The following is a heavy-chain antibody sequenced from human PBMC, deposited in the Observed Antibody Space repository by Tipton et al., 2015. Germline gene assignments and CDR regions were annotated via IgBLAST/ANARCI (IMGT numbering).Heavy chain of an antibody. Sequence: SLRLSCAASGFTFSSYGVHWVRQAPGKGLEWVAVIWYDESNEYYIDSVKGRFTISRDNAKNSFYLQMDSLRAGDTAVYYCARADSSSGYSLFDYWGQGTLVSVSS. CDR1: GFTFSSYG. CDR2: IWYDESNE. V-gene: IGHV3-33*01. CDR3: ARADSSSGYSLFDY. D-gene: IGHD3-22*01. J-gene: IGHJ4*02.